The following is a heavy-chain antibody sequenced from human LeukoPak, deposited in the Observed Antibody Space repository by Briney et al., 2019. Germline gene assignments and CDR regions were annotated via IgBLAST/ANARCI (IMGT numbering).Heavy chain of an antibody. CDR2: IYYSGRT. J-gene: IGHJ6*03. CDR3: ARPSSYYYYMDV. D-gene: IGHD3-16*02. Sequence: SETLSLTCTVSGGSISSYFWSWIRQAPGKGLEWIGYIYYSGRTSYNPSLKSRVTISVDTSKNQFSLKLSSVTAADTAAYYCARPSSYYYYMDVWGKGTTVTVSS. CDR1: GGSISSYF. V-gene: IGHV4-59*08.